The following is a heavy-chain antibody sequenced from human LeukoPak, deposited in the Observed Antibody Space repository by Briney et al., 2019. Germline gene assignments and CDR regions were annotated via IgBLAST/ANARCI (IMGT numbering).Heavy chain of an antibody. J-gene: IGHJ4*02. CDR1: GSTFSNFG. V-gene: IGHV3-30*18. CDR2: ISYDGSNT. Sequence: GGSLRLSCAASGSTFSNFGMHWVRQTPGKGLECVAVISYDGSNTYYADSVKGRFAISRDNSKSTLSLQLSSLGVEDTAVYYCAKERCSGSACYIFDSWGRGTLVIVSA. CDR3: AKERCSGSACYIFDS. D-gene: IGHD2-15*01.